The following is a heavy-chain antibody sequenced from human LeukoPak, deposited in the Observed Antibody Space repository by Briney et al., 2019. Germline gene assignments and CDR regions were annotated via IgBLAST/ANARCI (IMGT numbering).Heavy chain of an antibody. J-gene: IGHJ6*03. CDR1: GFTFSSYE. CDR2: ISSSCSTI. CDR3: ARHSSSWPYYSYYYMDV. D-gene: IGHD6-13*01. V-gene: IGHV3-48*03. Sequence: GGSLRLSCAASGFTFSSYEMNWVRQAPGKGLEWVSYISSSCSTIYYADSVKGRFTISRDNAKNSLYLQMNSLRAEDPAVYHCARHSSSWPYYSYYYMDVWGKGTTVTVSS.